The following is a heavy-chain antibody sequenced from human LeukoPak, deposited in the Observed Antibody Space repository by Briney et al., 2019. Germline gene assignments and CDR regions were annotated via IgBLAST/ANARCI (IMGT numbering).Heavy chain of an antibody. V-gene: IGHV4-59*01. CDR1: GGSFSGYY. CDR3: ARDRPLES. Sequence: SETLSLTCAVYGGSFSGYYWSWIRQPPGKGLEWIGYLYYGGSTDYNPSLESRVTISVDTSKNQFSLKLTSVTAADTAVYYCARDRPLESWGQGTLVTVSS. J-gene: IGHJ5*01. CDR2: LYYGGST.